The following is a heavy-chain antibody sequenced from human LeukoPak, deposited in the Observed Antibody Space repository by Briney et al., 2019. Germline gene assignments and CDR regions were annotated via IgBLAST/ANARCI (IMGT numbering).Heavy chain of an antibody. Sequence: GGSLRLSCAASGFTFSSYGMHWVRQAPGKGLEWISYISSSSGTIYYADSVKGRFTISRDNGRSSLYLQMNGLRDDDTAVYFCARDPRSGGSFDIWGQGTMVAVSS. CDR2: ISSSSGTI. D-gene: IGHD3-10*01. J-gene: IGHJ3*02. CDR1: GFTFSSYG. CDR3: ARDPRSGGSFDI. V-gene: IGHV3-48*02.